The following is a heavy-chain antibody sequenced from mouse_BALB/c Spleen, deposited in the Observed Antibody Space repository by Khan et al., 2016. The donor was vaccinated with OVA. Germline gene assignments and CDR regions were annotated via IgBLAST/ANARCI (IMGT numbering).Heavy chain of an antibody. V-gene: IGHV14-3*02. D-gene: IGHD2-1*01. CDR1: GFNIKDTY. CDR2: IDPANGNT. Sequence: VQLKQSGAELVKPGASVKLSCTASGFNIKDTYMHWVKQRPEQGLEWIGRIDPANGNTKYDPKFQGKATITADTSSNTAYLQLSSLTSEDTAVYYCARYSDLLFYDAMDYWGQGTSVTVSS. CDR3: ARYSDLLFYDAMDY. J-gene: IGHJ4*01.